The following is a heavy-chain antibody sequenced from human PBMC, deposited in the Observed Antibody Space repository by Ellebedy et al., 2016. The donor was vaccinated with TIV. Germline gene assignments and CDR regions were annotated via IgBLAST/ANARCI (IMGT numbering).Heavy chain of an antibody. CDR2: ISENNGNT. V-gene: IGHV1-18*01. Sequence: ASVKVSCKASGYTSITYGISWMRQAPGQGLEWMGWISENNGNTNYAQKFQGRVSMTTDTSTKTAYMEMRSLRSDDTAVYYCATTWHGKSNDAFDMWGQGTMVIVSS. CDR3: ATTWHGKSNDAFDM. CDR1: GYTSITYG. D-gene: IGHD1-26*01. J-gene: IGHJ3*02.